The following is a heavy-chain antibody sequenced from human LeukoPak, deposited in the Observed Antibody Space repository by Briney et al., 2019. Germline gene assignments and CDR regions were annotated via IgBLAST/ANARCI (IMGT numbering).Heavy chain of an antibody. V-gene: IGHV1-2*02. Sequence: ASVKVSCKASGYTFTGYYMHWVRQAPGQGLEWMGWINPNRGGTNYAQKFQGRVTMTRDTSISTAYMELSRLRSDDTAVYYCASDLCSGGSCYSFDYWGQGTLVTVSS. CDR2: INPNRGGT. D-gene: IGHD2-15*01. CDR3: ASDLCSGGSCYSFDY. J-gene: IGHJ4*02. CDR1: GYTFTGYY.